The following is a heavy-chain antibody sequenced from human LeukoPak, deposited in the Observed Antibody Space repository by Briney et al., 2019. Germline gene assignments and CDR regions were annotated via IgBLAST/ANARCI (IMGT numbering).Heavy chain of an antibody. V-gene: IGHV3-74*01. Sequence: GGSLRLSCAASGFTFSSYWMHWVRQAPGKGPVWVAHINSDGSSTSYADSVKGRFTISRDNAKDTVYLQMNTLRAEDTAVYYCPQRDFDYWGQGTLVTVSS. CDR2: INSDGSST. CDR3: PQRDFDY. CDR1: GFTFSSYW. J-gene: IGHJ4*02.